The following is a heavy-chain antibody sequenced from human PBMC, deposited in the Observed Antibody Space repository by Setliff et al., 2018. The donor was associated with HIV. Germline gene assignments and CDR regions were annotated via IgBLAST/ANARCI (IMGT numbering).Heavy chain of an antibody. CDR1: GQDIGSGHY. CDR3: ARGLGGYYSYFDY. D-gene: IGHD3-3*01. J-gene: IGHJ4*02. Sequence: PSETLSLTCDVSGQDIGSGHYWSWIRQPPGKGLEWIGEITHSGSTNYNPSLKSRVTISVEMSKKQFSLKLSSVTAADTAMYYCARGLGGYYSYFDYWGQGTLVTVSS. V-gene: IGHV4-34*01. CDR2: ITHSGST.